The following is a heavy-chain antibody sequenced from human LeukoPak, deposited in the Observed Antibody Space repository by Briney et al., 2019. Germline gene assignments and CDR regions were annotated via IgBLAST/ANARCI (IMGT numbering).Heavy chain of an antibody. Sequence: PGGSLRLSCAASGFTFSTYAMSWVRQAPGKGLECVSTISGSSGSTYYADSVKGRFTISRDNSKNTLYLQMDSLRAEDTAVYYCAKGPRYNYGRWGQGTLVTVSS. CDR2: ISGSSGST. CDR3: AKGPRYNYGR. D-gene: IGHD5-18*01. CDR1: GFTFSTYA. V-gene: IGHV3-23*01. J-gene: IGHJ4*02.